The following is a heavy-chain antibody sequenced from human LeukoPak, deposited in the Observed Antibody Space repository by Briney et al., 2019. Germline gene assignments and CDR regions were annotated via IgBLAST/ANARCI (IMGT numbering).Heavy chain of an antibody. J-gene: IGHJ5*02. CDR2: IIPIFGTA. D-gene: IGHD5-18*01. Sequence: GASVKVCCKASGGTFISYAISWVRQAPGQGLEWMGGIIPIFGTANYAQKFQGRVTITADESTSTAYMELSSLRSEDTAVYYCARKRGSYGGNWFDPWGQGTLVTVSS. V-gene: IGHV1-69*13. CDR3: ARKRGSYGGNWFDP. CDR1: GGTFISYA.